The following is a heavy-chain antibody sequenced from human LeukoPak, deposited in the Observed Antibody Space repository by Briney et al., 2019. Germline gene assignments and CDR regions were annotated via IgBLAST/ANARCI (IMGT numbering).Heavy chain of an antibody. CDR1: GGTFITHT. Sequence: GSSGKVSCKASGGTFITHTINWVRQAPGQGLEWIGGSIPIFDTANYAQRLQGRLSITADHFTSMSYMELSSLRSDDTAVYYCTRERSGSCNGTSCFTGARDAFDIWGQGTMVTVSS. CDR3: TRERSGSCNGTSCFTGARDAFDI. V-gene: IGHV1-69*01. CDR2: SIPIFDTA. D-gene: IGHD2-2*02. J-gene: IGHJ3*02.